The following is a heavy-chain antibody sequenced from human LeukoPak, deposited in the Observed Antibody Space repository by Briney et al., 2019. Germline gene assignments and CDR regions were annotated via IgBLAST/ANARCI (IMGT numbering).Heavy chain of an antibody. D-gene: IGHD2-15*01. V-gene: IGHV4-59*01. CDR3: ARGTAHCSGGSCFHPFDD. Sequence: SETLSLTCTVSGGSISSYYWSWIRQPPGKGLEWIGYIYYSGSTNYNPSLKSRVTISVDTSKNQFSLKLSSVTAADTAVYYCARGTAHCSGGSCFHPFDDWGQGTLVTVSS. CDR2: IYYSGST. CDR1: GGSISSYY. J-gene: IGHJ4*02.